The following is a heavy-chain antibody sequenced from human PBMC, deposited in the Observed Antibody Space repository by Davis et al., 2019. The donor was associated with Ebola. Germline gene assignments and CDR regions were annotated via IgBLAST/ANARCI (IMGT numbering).Heavy chain of an antibody. J-gene: IGHJ3*02. V-gene: IGHV5-51*01. CDR1: GSTFSSYW. CDR3: ARQGIEASDAFDI. CDR2: IFPGDPNP. Sequence: GESLKISCKGSGSTFSSYWVGWVRQMPGKGLEWMGIIFPGDPNPRYNPSFQGQVTISADKSISTAYVELSGLKASDTAIYYCARQGIEASDAFDIWGQGTMVTVSS. D-gene: IGHD2-15*01.